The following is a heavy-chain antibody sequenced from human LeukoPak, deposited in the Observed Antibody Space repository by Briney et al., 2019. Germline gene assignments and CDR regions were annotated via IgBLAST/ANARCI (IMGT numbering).Heavy chain of an antibody. J-gene: IGHJ4*02. V-gene: IGHV4-34*01. CDR1: GYSISNAYY. CDR2: INHSGST. D-gene: IGHD1/OR15-1a*01. Sequence: SETLSLPCSVSGYSISNAYYWSWIRQPAGKGLEWIGEINHSGSTNYNPSLKSRVTISVDTSKNQFSLKLSSVTAADTAVYYCARPHKNKRGFDYWGQGTLVTVSS. CDR3: ARPHKNKRGFDY.